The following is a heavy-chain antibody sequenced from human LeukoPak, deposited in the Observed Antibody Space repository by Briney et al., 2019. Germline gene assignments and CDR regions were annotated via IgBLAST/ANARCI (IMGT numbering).Heavy chain of an antibody. Sequence: PGGSLRLSCAASGFTFSSNYMSWVRQAPGKGLEWVSVIYSGGSTYYSDSVKGGVTISRDNSKNTMYLQMNSLGTEEAGVYYCARGDYGGIPDDYWGQGTLVTVSS. D-gene: IGHD4-23*01. CDR1: GFTFSSNY. V-gene: IGHV3-53*01. CDR2: IYSGGST. J-gene: IGHJ4*02. CDR3: ARGDYGGIPDDY.